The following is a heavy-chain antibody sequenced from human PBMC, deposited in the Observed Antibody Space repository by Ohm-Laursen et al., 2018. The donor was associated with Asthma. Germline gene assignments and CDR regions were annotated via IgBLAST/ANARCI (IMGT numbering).Heavy chain of an antibody. CDR1: GYTFSRYS. CDR3: AREGTDDGFWSGPLDD. CDR2: ISYDGSNK. J-gene: IGHJ4*02. Sequence: SLRLSCAASGYTFSRYSIHWVRQAPGKGLEWVAVISYDGSNKYYADSVKGRFTISRDNSKNTLYLQMNSLRAEDTAVYYCAREGTDDGFWSGPLDDWGQGTLVTVSS. V-gene: IGHV3-30*03. D-gene: IGHD3-3*01.